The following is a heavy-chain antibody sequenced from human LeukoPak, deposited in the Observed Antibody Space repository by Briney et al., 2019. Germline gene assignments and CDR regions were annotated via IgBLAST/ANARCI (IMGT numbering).Heavy chain of an antibody. CDR2: IIPILGIA. CDR1: GGTFSSYA. J-gene: IGHJ5*02. V-gene: IGHV1-69*04. CDR3: ARVLYSSATYYCENWFAP. Sequence: SVKVSCKASGGTFSSYAISWVRQAPGQGLEWMGRIIPILGIANYAQKFQGRVTITADKSTSTAYMELSSLRAEDTAVYYCARVLYSSATYYCENWFAPWGQGTLVTVSS. D-gene: IGHD3-10*01.